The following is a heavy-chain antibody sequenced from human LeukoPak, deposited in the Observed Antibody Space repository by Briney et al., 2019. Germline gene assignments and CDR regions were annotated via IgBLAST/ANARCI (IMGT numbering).Heavy chain of an antibody. CDR3: ARWGDGKKFDY. Sequence: PGRSLRLSCAASGFTFSSYAMHWVRQAPGRGLEWVAVISYDGSNKYYADSVKGRFTISRDNSKNMLFLQMNSLTVEDTAVYYCARWGDGKKFDYWGQGTLLTVSS. CDR1: GFTFSSYA. V-gene: IGHV3-30-3*01. J-gene: IGHJ4*02. CDR2: ISYDGSNK. D-gene: IGHD3-16*01.